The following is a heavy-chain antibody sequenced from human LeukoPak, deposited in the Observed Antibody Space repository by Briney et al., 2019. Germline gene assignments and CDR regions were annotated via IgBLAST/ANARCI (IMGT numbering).Heavy chain of an antibody. CDR1: GDSISSSPYY. CDR2: IYYSGST. J-gene: IGHJ3*02. Sequence: SENLSLTCTVSGDSISSSPYYWGWIRQPPGKGLEWIGSIYYSGSTYYNPSLKSRVTISVDTSKNQFSLKLSSVTAADTAVYYCARDLRFGYAAFDIWGQGTMVTVSS. V-gene: IGHV4-39*07. CDR3: ARDLRFGYAAFDI. D-gene: IGHD5-12*01.